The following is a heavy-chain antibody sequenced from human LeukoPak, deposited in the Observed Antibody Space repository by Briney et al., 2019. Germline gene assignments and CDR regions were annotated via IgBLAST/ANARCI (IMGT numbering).Heavy chain of an antibody. Sequence: PSQTLSPTCAVYAASSSGYYWSWIRHPPGKGLEWLGEINPIGSTNYTPSLKSRVTISVDTSKNQFPLRLSSVTAADTAVDYCARGRPGYCGGDCYSDYYYYYMDVWGKGTTVTVSS. CDR2: INPIGST. J-gene: IGHJ6*03. V-gene: IGHV4-34*01. CDR1: AASSSGYY. CDR3: ARGRPGYCGGDCYSDYYYYYMDV. D-gene: IGHD2-21*02.